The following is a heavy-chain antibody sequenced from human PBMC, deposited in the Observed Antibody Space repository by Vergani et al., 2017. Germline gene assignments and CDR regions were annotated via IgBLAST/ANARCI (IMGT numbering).Heavy chain of an antibody. D-gene: IGHD3-22*01. Sequence: QVQLVQSGAEVKKPGASVKVSCKASGYTFTSYYMHWVRQAPGQGLEWRGIINPSDGSTSYAQKFQGRVTMTRDTFTSTVYMELSSLRSEGTAVYYCSRVSYDSSGYFDYWGQGTLVTVSS. CDR2: INPSDGST. J-gene: IGHJ4*02. CDR1: GYTFTSYY. V-gene: IGHV1-46*03. CDR3: SRVSYDSSGYFDY.